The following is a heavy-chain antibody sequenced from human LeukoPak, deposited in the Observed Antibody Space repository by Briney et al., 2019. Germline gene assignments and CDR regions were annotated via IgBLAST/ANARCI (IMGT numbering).Heavy chain of an antibody. Sequence: TSETLSLTSTVSGGSVSSYYWTWIRQPAGEGLEWIGRISSSGATSYSPSLKSRVTTSVDMSNNQVSLKLTSLTAADTAVYYCARVRLGDRSFDIWGQGTMVTVSS. D-gene: IGHD3-16*01. CDR2: ISSSGAT. CDR1: GGSVSSYY. V-gene: IGHV4-4*07. J-gene: IGHJ3*02. CDR3: ARVRLGDRSFDI.